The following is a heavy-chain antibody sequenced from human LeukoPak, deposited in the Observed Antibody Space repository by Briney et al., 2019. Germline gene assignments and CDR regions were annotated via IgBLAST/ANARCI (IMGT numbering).Heavy chain of an antibody. V-gene: IGHV1-2*02. CDR1: GYTFTGYY. J-gene: IGHJ5*02. CDR2: INHNSGGT. CDR3: ARGGIVLMVYAISRYNWFDP. Sequence: EASVKVSCKASGYTFTGYYMHWVRQAPGQGLEWMGWINHNSGGTNYAQKFQGRVTMTRDTSISTAYMELSRLRSDDTAVYYCARGGIVLMVYAISRYNWFDPWGQGTLVTVSS. D-gene: IGHD2-8*01.